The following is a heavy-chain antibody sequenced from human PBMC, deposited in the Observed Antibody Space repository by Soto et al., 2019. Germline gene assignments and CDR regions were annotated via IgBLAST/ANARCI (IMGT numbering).Heavy chain of an antibody. V-gene: IGHV4-30-4*01. CDR1: VGSVSSDDYY. CDR2: IYYSGRT. Sequence: PSETLSLTCTVSVGSVSSDDYYWSWILQPPGKGLEWIGYIYYSGRTAYNPSLKSRLIISIDTSKNQFSLNLNSVSGADTAVYYCARELSNSPDYFDYWGQGTLVTVSS. D-gene: IGHD6-6*01. J-gene: IGHJ4*02. CDR3: ARELSNSPDYFDY.